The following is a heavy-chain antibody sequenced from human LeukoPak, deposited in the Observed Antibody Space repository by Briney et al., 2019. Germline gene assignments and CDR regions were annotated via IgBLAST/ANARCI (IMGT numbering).Heavy chain of an antibody. CDR3: ASPGPAYSSGWYWFDP. CDR1: GGTFGSYA. D-gene: IGHD6-19*01. J-gene: IGHJ5*02. V-gene: IGHV1-69*05. CDR2: IIPIFGTA. Sequence: SVKVSCKASGGTFGSYAISWVRQAPGQGLEWMGRIIPIFGTANYAQKFQGRVTITTDESTSTAYMELSSLRSEDTAVYYCASPGPAYSSGWYWFDPWGQGTLVTVSS.